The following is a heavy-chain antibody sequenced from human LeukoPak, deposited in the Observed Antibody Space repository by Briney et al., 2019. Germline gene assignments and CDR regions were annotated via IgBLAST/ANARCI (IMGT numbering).Heavy chain of an antibody. CDR3: ARSPDILTGENFDY. V-gene: IGHV1-2*02. D-gene: IGHD3-9*01. CDR2: INPKSGDT. Sequence: GASVKVSCKASGYTFSGYYMHWVRQAPGQGLEWMGWINPKSGDTNEAQKFHDRVTMTRDTSIRTAYMEVSRLRSDDTAVFYCARSPDILTGENFDYWGQGTLVTVSS. CDR1: GYTFSGYY. J-gene: IGHJ4*02.